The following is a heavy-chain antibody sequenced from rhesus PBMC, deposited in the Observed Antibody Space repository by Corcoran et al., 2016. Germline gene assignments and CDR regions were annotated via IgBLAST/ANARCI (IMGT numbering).Heavy chain of an antibody. J-gene: IGHJ5-1*01. Sequence: QVILKEFGPALVKPTQTLTLTCTFSGLSLTTSGMGVGWIRHPPGKALEWLALISWEDDKRSRQYLKRRLNITKDTARNQEVLTMTNIDPMDTATYYCARAPLYCTGSGCYFVGNRFDVWGPGVLVTVSS. CDR3: ARAPLYCTGSGCYFVGNRFDV. D-gene: IGHD2-21*01. CDR1: GLSLTTSGMG. V-gene: IGHV2-152*01. CDR2: ISWEDDK.